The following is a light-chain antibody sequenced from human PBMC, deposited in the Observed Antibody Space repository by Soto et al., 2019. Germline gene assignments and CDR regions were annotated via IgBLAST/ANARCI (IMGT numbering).Light chain of an antibody. CDR2: GAS. V-gene: IGKV3-15*01. Sequence: ETVMTRSPATLSVSPGERATLSCRASQSVNSNLAWYQQKLGQAPRVLIYGASTRATGIPARFSGSGSGTEFILTISSLQSEDFALYYCQEYNTWPWTFGQGTKVEIK. CDR1: QSVNSN. J-gene: IGKJ1*01. CDR3: QEYNTWPWT.